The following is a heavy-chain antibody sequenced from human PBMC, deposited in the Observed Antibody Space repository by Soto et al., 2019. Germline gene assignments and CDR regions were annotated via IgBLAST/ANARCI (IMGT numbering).Heavy chain of an antibody. D-gene: IGHD2-2*01. CDR1: GGTFSSYA. V-gene: IGHV1-69*13. J-gene: IGHJ3*02. CDR3: ASNRLYMVVVPAAMPHDLFDI. Sequence: SVKVSCKASGGTFSSYAISWVRQAPGQGLEWMGGIIPIFGTANYAQKVQGRVTITPDESTSTAYMEPRSLRSDDTAVDYCASNRLYMVVVPAAMPHDLFDIWAKGTMVTVSS. CDR2: IIPIFGTA.